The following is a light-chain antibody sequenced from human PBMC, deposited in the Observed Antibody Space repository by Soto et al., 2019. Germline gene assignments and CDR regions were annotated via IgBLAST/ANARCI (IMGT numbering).Light chain of an antibody. V-gene: IGKV3-15*01. CDR2: DTS. J-gene: IGKJ1*01. CDR1: QSVSSS. CDR3: QQYVHWPPGT. Sequence: EIVVTQSPATLSVSPGERVTLSCRASQSVSSSLAWYQQRPGQAPRLLIYDTSTRAAGIAARFSGSGSGTEFTLTISSLQSEDFAVYYWQQYVHWPPGTFCQGTTVDIK.